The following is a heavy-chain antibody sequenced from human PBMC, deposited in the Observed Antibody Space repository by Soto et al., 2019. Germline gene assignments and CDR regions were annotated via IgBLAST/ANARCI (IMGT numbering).Heavy chain of an antibody. Sequence: SETLSLTCTVSGGSISSYYWSWIRQPPGKGLEWIGYIYYSGSTNYNPSLKSRVTISVDTSKNQFSLKLSSVTAADTVVYYCARVSSGWSLRALYYFDYWGQGTLVTVSS. CDR1: GGSISSYY. V-gene: IGHV4-59*01. CDR2: IYYSGST. D-gene: IGHD6-19*01. CDR3: ARVSSGWSLRALYYFDY. J-gene: IGHJ4*02.